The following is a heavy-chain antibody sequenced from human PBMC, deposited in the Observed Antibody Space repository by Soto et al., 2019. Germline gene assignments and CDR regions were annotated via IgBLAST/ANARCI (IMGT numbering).Heavy chain of an antibody. CDR1: GFTFSSYG. CDR3: ARDLRDCSGGSCYSGPFDY. CDR2: IWYDGSNK. J-gene: IGHJ4*02. D-gene: IGHD2-15*01. Sequence: PGGSLSLSCAASGFTFSSYGMHWVRQAPGKGLEWVAVIWYDGSNKYYADSVKGRFTISRDNSKNTLYLQMNSLRAEDTAVYYCARDLRDCSGGSCYSGPFDYWGQGTLVTVSS. V-gene: IGHV3-33*01.